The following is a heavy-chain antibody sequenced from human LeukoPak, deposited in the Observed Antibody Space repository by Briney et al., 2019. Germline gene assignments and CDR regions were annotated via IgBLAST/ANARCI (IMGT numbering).Heavy chain of an antibody. D-gene: IGHD2/OR15-2a*01. J-gene: IGHJ4*02. CDR2: ISSSSSYI. V-gene: IGHV3-21*01. CDR1: GFTFSSYS. CDR3: ARGLLEASTTYFDH. Sequence: GGSLRLSCAASGFTFSSYSMNWVRQAPGKGLEWVSSISSSSSYIYYADSVKGRFTISRDNAKNSLYLQINSLRAEDTAVYYCARGLLEASTTYFDHWGQGTLVTVSS.